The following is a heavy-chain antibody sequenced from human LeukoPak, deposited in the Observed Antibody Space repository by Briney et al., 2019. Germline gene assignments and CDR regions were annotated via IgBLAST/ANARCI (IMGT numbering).Heavy chain of an antibody. D-gene: IGHD4-17*01. V-gene: IGHV4-30-2*01. CDR3: ARATTVTRTFDI. Sequence: SETLSLTCTVSGGSISSGGYYWSWIRQPPGKGLEWIGYIYHSGSTYYNPSLKSRVTISVDRSKNQFSLKLSSVTAADTAVYYCARATTVTRTFDIWGQGTMVTVSS. CDR1: GGSISSGGYY. CDR2: IYHSGST. J-gene: IGHJ3*02.